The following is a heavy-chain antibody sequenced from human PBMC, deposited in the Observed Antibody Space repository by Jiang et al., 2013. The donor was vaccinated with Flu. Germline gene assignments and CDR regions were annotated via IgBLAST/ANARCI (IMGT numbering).Heavy chain of an antibody. Sequence: GASVKVSCKASGYTFTSYDINWVRQATGQGLEWMGWMSPNSGRTGYAQKFQGRVTMTRDTSINTAYMELSSLTSEDSALYYCARGVVFGTDYWGQGTPVTVSS. V-gene: IGHV1-8*01. CDR1: GYTFTSYD. CDR3: ARGVVFGTDY. J-gene: IGHJ4*02. CDR2: MSPNSGRT. D-gene: IGHD3-3*01.